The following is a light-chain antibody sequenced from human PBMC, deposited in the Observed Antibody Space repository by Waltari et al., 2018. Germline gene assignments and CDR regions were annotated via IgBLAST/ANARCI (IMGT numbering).Light chain of an antibody. CDR1: ESVSRA. CDR3: QHYLRLPVT. J-gene: IGKJ1*01. Sequence: EIVLTQSPGTLSLSVGERATVSCRARESVSRALAWYQQKPGQAPRLLIYCASTRATGLPDSFSGSGSGTDFSLTISRLEPDDFAVYYCQHYLRLPVTFGQGTTVEI. CDR2: CAS. V-gene: IGKV3-20*01.